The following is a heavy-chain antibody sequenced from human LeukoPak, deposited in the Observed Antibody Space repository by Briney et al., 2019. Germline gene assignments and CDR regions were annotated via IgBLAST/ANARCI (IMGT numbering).Heavy chain of an antibody. D-gene: IGHD6-19*01. CDR2: IHTSGST. CDR1: GGSIGNYH. CDR3: ARRDISSGWSFNY. V-gene: IGHV4-4*07. J-gene: IGHJ4*02. Sequence: PSDTLSLTCTVSGGSIGNYHWSWIRQPAGKGLEWIGQIHTSGSTNYNPPLKSRVTVSIDTPENQVSLTIRSVTAADTAVYYCARRDISSGWSFNYWGRGTLVTVSS.